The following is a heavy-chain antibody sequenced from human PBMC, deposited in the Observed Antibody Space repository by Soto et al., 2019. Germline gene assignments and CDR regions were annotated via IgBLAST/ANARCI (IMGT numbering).Heavy chain of an antibody. V-gene: IGHV3-15*01. CDR2: IKSKADGETK. CDR1: GFTFSHAW. CDR3: CVVTRLDQYSTSGYWFDP. Sequence: PGGSLRLSCAASGFTFSHAWMSWVRQAPGKGLEWVGRIKSKADGETKDYGAPVRGRFTISRDDAKDTLYLQMNSLRIEDTAVYYCCVVTRLDQYSTSGYWFDPWGPGTLVTVSS. D-gene: IGHD2-15*01. J-gene: IGHJ5*02.